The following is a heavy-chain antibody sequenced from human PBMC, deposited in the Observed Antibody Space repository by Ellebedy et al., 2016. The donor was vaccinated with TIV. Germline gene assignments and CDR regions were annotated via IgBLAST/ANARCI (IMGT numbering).Heavy chain of an antibody. Sequence: ASVKVSCKGSGYTFTSFGMSWLRQAPGKGLEWMGWISSHTGDTNYAQNFQDRVTMTTDTSTRTGYMELRSLRSDDTVVYYCARVIGLRDCDGATCSPPPPLDYWGQGTLVIVSS. J-gene: IGHJ4*02. CDR3: ARVIGLRDCDGATCSPPPPLDY. CDR1: GYTFTSFG. CDR2: ISSHTGDT. V-gene: IGHV1-18*04. D-gene: IGHD2-21*01.